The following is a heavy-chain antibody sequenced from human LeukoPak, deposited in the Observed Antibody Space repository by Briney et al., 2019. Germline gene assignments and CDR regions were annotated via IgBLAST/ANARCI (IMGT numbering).Heavy chain of an antibody. V-gene: IGHV3-53*01. J-gene: IGHJ4*02. Sequence: GGSLRLSCAVSGFTVSSNYMNWVRQAPGKGLEWVSAFFSGGGTYYADSVKGRFTISRDNSKNTLYLQMNSLRAEDTAVYYCAKDKVGATTNYWGQGTLVTVSS. CDR1: GFTVSSNY. CDR2: FFSGGGT. D-gene: IGHD1-26*01. CDR3: AKDKVGATTNY.